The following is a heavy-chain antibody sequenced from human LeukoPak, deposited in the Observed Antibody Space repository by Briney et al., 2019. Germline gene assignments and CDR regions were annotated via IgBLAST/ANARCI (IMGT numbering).Heavy chain of an antibody. V-gene: IGHV3-33*01. Sequence: GGSLRLSCAASGFTFRDYGMHWVRQAPGKGLEWVALIWYDGSNEEYADSVKGRFTISRDNSKNTLYLQMNSLRVEDTAVYYCARDRGYSSSWYFDYWGQGTLVTVSS. CDR3: ARDRGYSSSWYFDY. CDR2: IWYDGSNE. J-gene: IGHJ4*02. D-gene: IGHD6-13*01. CDR1: GFTFRDYG.